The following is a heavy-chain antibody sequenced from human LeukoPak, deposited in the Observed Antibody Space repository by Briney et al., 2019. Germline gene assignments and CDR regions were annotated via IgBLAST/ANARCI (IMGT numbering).Heavy chain of an antibody. V-gene: IGHV1-8*01. CDR3: ARKRAAPRWFDP. J-gene: IGHJ5*02. CDR1: GYTFTSYD. D-gene: IGHD6-13*01. Sequence: ASVTVSCKASGYTFTSYDINWVRQATGQGLEWMGWMNPNSGNTGYAQKFQGRVTMTRNTSISTAYMELSSLRSEDTAVYYCARKRAAPRWFDPWGQGTLVTVSS. CDR2: MNPNSGNT.